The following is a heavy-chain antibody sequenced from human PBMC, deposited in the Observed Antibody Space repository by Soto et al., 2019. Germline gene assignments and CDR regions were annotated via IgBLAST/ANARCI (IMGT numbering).Heavy chain of an antibody. D-gene: IGHD2-15*01. CDR1: GFTVSSNY. Sequence: GGSLRLSCAASGFTVSSNYMSWVRQAPGKGLEWVSVIYSGGSTYYADSVKGRFTISRDNSKNTLYLQMNSLRAEDTAVYYCARGDIEAENWFDPWGQGTLVTVSS. J-gene: IGHJ5*02. CDR2: IYSGGST. CDR3: ARGDIEAENWFDP. V-gene: IGHV3-53*01.